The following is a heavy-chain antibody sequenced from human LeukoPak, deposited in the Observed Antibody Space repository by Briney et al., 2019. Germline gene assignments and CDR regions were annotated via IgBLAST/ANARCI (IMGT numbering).Heavy chain of an antibody. CDR3: ARDYGPDASDI. Sequence: VASVKVSCKASGGTFSSYAISWVRQAPGQGLEWMGGIIPIFGTANYAQKFQGRVTITTDESTSTAYMELSSLRSEDTAVYYCARDYGPDASDIWGQGTMVTVSS. D-gene: IGHD4-17*01. J-gene: IGHJ3*02. CDR1: GGTFSSYA. V-gene: IGHV1-69*05. CDR2: IIPIFGTA.